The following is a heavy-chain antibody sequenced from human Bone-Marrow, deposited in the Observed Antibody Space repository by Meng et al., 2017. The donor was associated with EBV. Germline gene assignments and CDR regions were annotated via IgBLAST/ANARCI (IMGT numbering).Heavy chain of an antibody. CDR2: IYHSGST. Sequence: QRQLQNAGSGLVKPSQTLSLTCAVSGGSISSGGYSWSWIRQPPGKGLEWIGYIYHSGSTYYNPSLKSRVTISVDRSKNQFSLKLSSVTAADTAVYYCASSDCSSTSCYPRYWGQGTLVTVPS. CDR1: GGSISSGGYS. V-gene: IGHV4-30-2*01. D-gene: IGHD2-2*01. J-gene: IGHJ4*02. CDR3: ASSDCSSTSCYPRY.